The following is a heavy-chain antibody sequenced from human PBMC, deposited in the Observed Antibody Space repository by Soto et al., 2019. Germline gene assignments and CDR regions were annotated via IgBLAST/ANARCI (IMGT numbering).Heavy chain of an antibody. J-gene: IGHJ6*02. CDR2: INHSGST. CDR3: ARARYCSSTSCPYYYYGMGV. CDR1: GGSFSGYY. D-gene: IGHD2-2*01. Sequence: PSETLSLTCAVYGGSFSGYYWSWIRQPPGKGLEWIGEINHSGSTNYNPSLKSRVTISVDTSKNQFSLKLSSVTAADTAVYYCARARYCSSTSCPYYYYGMGVWGQGTTVTVSS. V-gene: IGHV4-34*01.